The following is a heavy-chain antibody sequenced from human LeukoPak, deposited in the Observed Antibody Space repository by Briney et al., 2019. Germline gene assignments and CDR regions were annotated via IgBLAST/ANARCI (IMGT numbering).Heavy chain of an antibody. Sequence: SETLSLTCTVSGGSTSSYYWSWIRQPPGKGLEWIGYIYYSGSTNYNPSLKSRVTISVDTSKNQFSLKLSSVTAADTAVYYCARDHTTLWAFDIWGQGTMVTVSS. CDR3: ARDHTTLWAFDI. CDR2: IYYSGST. CDR1: GGSTSSYY. J-gene: IGHJ3*02. V-gene: IGHV4-59*01. D-gene: IGHD2-21*01.